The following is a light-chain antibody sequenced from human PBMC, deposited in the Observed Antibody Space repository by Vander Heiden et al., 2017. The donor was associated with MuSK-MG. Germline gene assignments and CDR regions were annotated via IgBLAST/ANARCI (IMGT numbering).Light chain of an antibody. CDR2: DVS. V-gene: IGLV2-14*03. CDR3: SSYTSSSTLV. J-gene: IGLJ2*01. Sequence: QSDLPQPASASGSPGQSITISCTGTSSDVGGYNYVSWYQQHPGKAPKLMIYDVSNRPSGVSNRFSGSKSGNTASLTISGLQAEDEADYYCSSYTSSSTLVFGGGTKLTVL. CDR1: SSDVGGYNY.